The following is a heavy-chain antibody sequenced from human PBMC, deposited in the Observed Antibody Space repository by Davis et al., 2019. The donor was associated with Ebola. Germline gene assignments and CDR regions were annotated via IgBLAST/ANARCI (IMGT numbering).Heavy chain of an antibody. V-gene: IGHV4-34*01. Sequence: PSETLSLTCTVSGGSISSYYWSWIRQPPGKGLEWIGEINHGGSANYNPSLKSRVTIPIDTSTNQFSLKLSSVTAADTAVYFCARGGSYRPYYFDYWGQGILVTVSS. CDR2: INHGGSA. D-gene: IGHD3-16*02. CDR3: ARGGSYRPYYFDY. J-gene: IGHJ4*02. CDR1: GGSISSYY.